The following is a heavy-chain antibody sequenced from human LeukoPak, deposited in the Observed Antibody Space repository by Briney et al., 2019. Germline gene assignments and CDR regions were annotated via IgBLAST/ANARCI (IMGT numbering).Heavy chain of an antibody. CDR3: ARGGMRRPYDC. V-gene: IGHV3-53*01. CDR2: IYDIGNT. D-gene: IGHD1-14*01. CDR1: GFTVSSNY. Sequence: GGSLRLSCAVSGFTVSSNYMSWVRQAPGKGLEWVSVIYDIGNTYYADSVKGRFTISRDTSKNTVYLQMNSLRAEDTAVYYCARGGMRRPYDCRGQGALVTVSS. J-gene: IGHJ4*02.